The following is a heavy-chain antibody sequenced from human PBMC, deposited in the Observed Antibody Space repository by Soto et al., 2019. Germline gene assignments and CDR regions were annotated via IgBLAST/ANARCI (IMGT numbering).Heavy chain of an antibody. CDR2: ISSSGSTT. Sequence: QEQLVESGGGLVKPGGSLRLSCAASGFIFSDYYMSWIRQAPGQGLEWVSYISSSGSTTYYADSVKGRFTISRDNAKNSLYLQMNSLRAEDTAVYYCARDPREYYFDYWGQGTLVTVSS. V-gene: IGHV3-11*01. J-gene: IGHJ4*02. CDR1: GFIFSDYY. CDR3: ARDPREYYFDY.